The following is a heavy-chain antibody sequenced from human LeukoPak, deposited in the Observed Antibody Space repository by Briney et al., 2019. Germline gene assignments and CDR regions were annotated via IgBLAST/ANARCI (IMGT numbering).Heavy chain of an antibody. CDR1: GFTFDDYG. V-gene: IGHV3-20*04. CDR3: VRDFRDYDFWSGYLVNYYYYYYMDV. Sequence: GGSLRLSCAASGFTFDDYGMSWVRQAPGKGLEWVSGINWNGGSAGYADSVKGRFTISRDNAKNSLYLQMNSLRAEDTALYYCVRDFRDYDFWSGYLVNYYYYYYMDVWGKGTTVTVSS. CDR2: INWNGGSA. D-gene: IGHD3-3*01. J-gene: IGHJ6*03.